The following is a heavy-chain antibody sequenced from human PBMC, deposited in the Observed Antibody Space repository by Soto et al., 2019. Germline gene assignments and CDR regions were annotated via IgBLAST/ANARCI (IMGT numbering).Heavy chain of an antibody. CDR3: AKDLADYDYVWGSYRQGYFDY. Sequence: PGGSLRLSCAASGFTFSSYGMHWVRQAPGKGLEWVAVISYDGSNKYYADSVKGRFTISRDNSKNTLYLQMNSLRAEDTAVYYCAKDLADYDYVWGSYRQGYFDYWGRGTLVTVSS. J-gene: IGHJ4*02. CDR2: ISYDGSNK. D-gene: IGHD3-16*02. CDR1: GFTFSSYG. V-gene: IGHV3-30*18.